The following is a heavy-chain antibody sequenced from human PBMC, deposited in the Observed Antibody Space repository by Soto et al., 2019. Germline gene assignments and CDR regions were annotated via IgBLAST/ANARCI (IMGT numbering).Heavy chain of an antibody. CDR1: GFTFSSYS. D-gene: IGHD5-18*01. CDR3: ARDFAYSYGAIDY. Sequence: GGSLRLSCAASGFTFSSYSMNWVRQAPGKGLEWVSYISSSSSTIYYADSVKGRFTISRDNAKNSRYLQMNSLSDEDTAVYYCARDFAYSYGAIDYWGQGTLVTVSS. J-gene: IGHJ4*02. V-gene: IGHV3-48*02. CDR2: ISSSSSTI.